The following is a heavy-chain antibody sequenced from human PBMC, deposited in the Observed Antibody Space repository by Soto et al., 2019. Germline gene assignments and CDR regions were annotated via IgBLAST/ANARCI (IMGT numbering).Heavy chain of an antibody. CDR3: ARSGEMATTRDYYYYGMDV. D-gene: IGHD1-1*01. CDR1: GYTFTYRY. V-gene: IGHV1-45*02. J-gene: IGHJ6*02. Sequence: QMQLVQSGAEVKKTGSSVKVSCKASGYTFTYRYLHWVRQAPGQALEWMGWITPFNGNTNYAQKFQDRVTITRDRSMSTAYMDLSSLRSEDTAMYYCARSGEMATTRDYYYYGMDVWGQGTTVTVSS. CDR2: ITPFNGNT.